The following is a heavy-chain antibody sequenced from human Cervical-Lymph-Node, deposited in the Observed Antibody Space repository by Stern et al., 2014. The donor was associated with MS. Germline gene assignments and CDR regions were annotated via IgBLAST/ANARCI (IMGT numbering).Heavy chain of an antibody. CDR1: GFTFSAYV. Sequence: VQLLESGGGVVQPGRSLRLSCVTSGFTFSAYVMHWVRQAPGKGPEWVAATSYDGTKKFYSDSVKGRFTISRDNSENTLFLQMDTLSVEDTAVYYCVTSSGSLYNWFGPWGQGTLVIVSS. J-gene: IGHJ5*02. CDR3: VTSSGSLYNWFGP. CDR2: TSYDGTKK. D-gene: IGHD1-26*01. V-gene: IGHV3-30*03.